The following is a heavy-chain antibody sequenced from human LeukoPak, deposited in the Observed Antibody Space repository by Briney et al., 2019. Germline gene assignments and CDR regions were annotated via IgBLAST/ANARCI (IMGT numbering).Heavy chain of an antibody. CDR3: ARLSYSSAH. CDR2: IYYSGST. V-gene: IGHV4-39*01. Sequence: KPSETLSLTCTVSGGSISSSSYYWGWIRQPPGKGLEWIVSIYYSGSTYYNPSLKSRVTISVDTSKNQFSLKLSSVTAADTAVYYCARLSYSSAHWGQGTLVTVSS. J-gene: IGHJ4*02. CDR1: GGSISSSSYY. D-gene: IGHD6-25*01.